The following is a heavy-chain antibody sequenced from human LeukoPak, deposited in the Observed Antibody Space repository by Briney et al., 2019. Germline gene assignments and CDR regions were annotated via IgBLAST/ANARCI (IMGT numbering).Heavy chain of an antibody. CDR1: GGSFSGYY. V-gene: IGHV4-34*01. CDR3: ARGGPGYDSEHNRYYFDY. Sequence: SSETLSLTCAVYGGSFSGYYWSWIRQPPGKGLEWIGEINHSGSTNYNPSLKSRVTISVDTSKNQFSLKLSSVTAADTAVYYCARGGPGYDSEHNRYYFDYWGQGTLVTVSS. D-gene: IGHD5-12*01. J-gene: IGHJ4*02. CDR2: INHSGST.